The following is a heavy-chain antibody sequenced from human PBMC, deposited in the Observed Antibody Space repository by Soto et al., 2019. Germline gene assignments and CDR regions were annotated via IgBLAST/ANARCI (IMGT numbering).Heavy chain of an antibody. J-gene: IGHJ6*02. CDR1: GGSISSSSYY. Sequence: QLQLQESGPGLVKPSETLSLTCTVSGGSISSSSYYWGWIRQPPGKGLEWIGSIYYSGSTYYNPSLKSRVTISVDTSKNQFSLKLSSVTAADTAVYYCARRGVTAAAGTYYYYGMDVWGQGTTVTVSS. V-gene: IGHV4-39*01. D-gene: IGHD6-13*01. CDR3: ARRGVTAAAGTYYYYGMDV. CDR2: IYYSGST.